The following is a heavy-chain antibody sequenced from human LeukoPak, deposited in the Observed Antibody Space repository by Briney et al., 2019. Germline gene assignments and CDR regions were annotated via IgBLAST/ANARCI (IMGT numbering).Heavy chain of an antibody. CDR3: AKEIYSYGYEGFDY. V-gene: IGHV3-23*01. Sequence: GGSLRLSCAASGITFSSYAMSWVRQAPGKGLEWVSGISGSAVNIYYADSVKGRFTISRDNSKNTLYLQMNSLRAEDTAVYYCAKEIYSYGYEGFDYWGQGTLVTVSS. D-gene: IGHD5-18*01. CDR1: GITFSSYA. CDR2: ISGSAVNI. J-gene: IGHJ4*02.